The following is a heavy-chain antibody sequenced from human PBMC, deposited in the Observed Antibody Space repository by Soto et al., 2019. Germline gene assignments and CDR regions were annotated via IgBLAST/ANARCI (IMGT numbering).Heavy chain of an antibody. Sequence: ASVNGSCKASGGTFSIYSIILLRQSPLQGLEWMGGIIPIFGTANYAQKFQGRVTITADESTSTAYMDLSSLRSEDTAVYYCARDRDCGGECYNKWLEHWGQGTMV. CDR2: IIPIFGTA. D-gene: IGHD2-21*01. J-gene: IGHJ5*02. CDR3: ARDRDCGGECYNKWLEH. V-gene: IGHV1-69*13. CDR1: GGTFSIYS.